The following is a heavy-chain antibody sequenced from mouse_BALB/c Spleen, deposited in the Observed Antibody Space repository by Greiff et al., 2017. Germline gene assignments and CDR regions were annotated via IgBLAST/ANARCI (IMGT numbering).Heavy chain of an antibody. V-gene: IGHV1-63*01. D-gene: IGHD2-3*01. CDR2: IYPGSGNT. CDR1: GYAFTNYW. Sequence: VKLQESGAELVRPGTSVKISCKASGYAFTNYWLGWVKQRPGHGLEWIGVIYPGSGNTYYNEKFKGKATLTADKSSSTAYMQLSSLTSEDSAVYYCARWLLRPYYAMDYWGQGTSVTVSS. J-gene: IGHJ4*01. CDR3: ARWLLRPYYAMDY.